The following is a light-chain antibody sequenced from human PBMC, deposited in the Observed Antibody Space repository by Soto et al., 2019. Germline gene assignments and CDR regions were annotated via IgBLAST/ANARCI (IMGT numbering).Light chain of an antibody. Sequence: EIVLTQSPSSLSLSPGERATLSCRASQSVDSYLVWYQQKPGQAPRLLIFGASSRATGISDRFSGSGSGTDFTLTISRLEPEDFAVYYCQHYVSPPITFGQGTRLEIK. V-gene: IGKV3-20*01. CDR2: GAS. J-gene: IGKJ5*01. CDR1: QSVDSY. CDR3: QHYVSPPIT.